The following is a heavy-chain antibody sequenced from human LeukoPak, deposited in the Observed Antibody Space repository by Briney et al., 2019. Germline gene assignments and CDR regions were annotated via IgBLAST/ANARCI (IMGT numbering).Heavy chain of an antibody. J-gene: IGHJ4*02. D-gene: IGHD3-22*01. CDR2: ISYDGSNK. Sequence: GGSLRLSCVASGFTFSSYGMHWVRQAPGKGLEWVAVISYDGSNKYYADSVKGRFTISRDNSKNTLYLQMNSLRAEDTAVYYCAKGMYDSSGYFDYWGQGTLVTVSS. CDR3: AKGMYDSSGYFDY. V-gene: IGHV3-30*18. CDR1: GFTFSSYG.